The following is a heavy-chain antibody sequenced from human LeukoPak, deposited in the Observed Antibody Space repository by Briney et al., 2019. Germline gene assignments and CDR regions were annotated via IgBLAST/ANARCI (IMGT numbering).Heavy chain of an antibody. CDR3: ARAIAVAGELDY. Sequence: GRSLRLSCAASGFTFSSYAMHWVRQAPGRGLEWVAVISYDGSNKYYADSVKGRFTISRDNSKNTLYLQMNSPRAEDTAVYYCARAIAVAGELDYWGQGTLVTVSS. J-gene: IGHJ4*02. D-gene: IGHD6-19*01. CDR1: GFTFSSYA. CDR2: ISYDGSNK. V-gene: IGHV3-30-3*01.